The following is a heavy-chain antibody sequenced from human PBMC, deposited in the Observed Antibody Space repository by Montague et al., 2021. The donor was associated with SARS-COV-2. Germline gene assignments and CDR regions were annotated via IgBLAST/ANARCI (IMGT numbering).Heavy chain of an antibody. D-gene: IGHD2-21*02. CDR2: TYYRSKWYN. Sequence: CAISGDSVSSNIATWNWIRQSPSRGLEWLRRTYYRSKWYNDYAVSVKSRVIINPDTSNNRISLQLNSVTPEDTAVYYCARAYCGGDCYFYWYFDLWGRGTLVTVPS. J-gene: IGHJ2*01. CDR3: ARAYCGGDCYFYWYFDL. CDR1: GDSVSSNIAT. V-gene: IGHV6-1*01.